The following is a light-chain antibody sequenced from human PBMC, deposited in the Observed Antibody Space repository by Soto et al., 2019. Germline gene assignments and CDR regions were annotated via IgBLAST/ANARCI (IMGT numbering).Light chain of an antibody. CDR2: AAS. V-gene: IGKV1-17*01. Sequence: DIQMTQSPSSLSASVGDRVTITCRASQAITNDLSWYQQKPREPPKRLIYAASTLHSGVPSRFSGSGSGTEFTLTISSLQPEDFATYFCLQHNSYPRTFGQGTKVEIK. J-gene: IGKJ1*01. CDR3: LQHNSYPRT. CDR1: QAITND.